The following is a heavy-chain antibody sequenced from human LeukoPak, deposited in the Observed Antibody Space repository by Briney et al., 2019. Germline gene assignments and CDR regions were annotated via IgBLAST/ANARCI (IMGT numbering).Heavy chain of an antibody. J-gene: IGHJ4*02. CDR1: GGSISSSDYY. CDR3: ARHPAPLLYGTTDC. D-gene: IGHD3-3*01. V-gene: IGHV4-39*01. Sequence: PSETLSLTCTVSGGSISSSDYYWGWIRQPPGKGLEWIGSIYYTGSTYYNPSLRSRVTISVDTSKNQFSLKLSSVTAADTAEYYCARHPAPLLYGTTDCWGQGTLVTVSS. CDR2: IYYTGST.